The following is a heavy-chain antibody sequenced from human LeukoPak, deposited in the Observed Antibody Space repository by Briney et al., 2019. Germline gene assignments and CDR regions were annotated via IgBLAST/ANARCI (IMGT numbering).Heavy chain of an antibody. D-gene: IGHD3-22*01. CDR2: ISGSGGST. CDR3: AKDTESSGYYYSGGGNFDY. Sequence: GGSLRLSCAASGFTFSSYAMSWVRQDPGKGLEWVSAISGSGGSTYYADSVKGRFTISRDNSKNTLYLQMNSLRAEDTAVYYCAKDTESSGYYYSGGGNFDYWGQGTLVTVSS. CDR1: GFTFSSYA. J-gene: IGHJ4*02. V-gene: IGHV3-23*01.